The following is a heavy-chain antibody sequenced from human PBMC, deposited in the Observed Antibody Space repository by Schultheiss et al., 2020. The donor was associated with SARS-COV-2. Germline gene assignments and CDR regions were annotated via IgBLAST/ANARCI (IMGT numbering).Heavy chain of an antibody. CDR1: GGSFSGYY. CDR2: INHSGST. CDR3: ARDGLLWFGELFTGTFDY. J-gene: IGHJ4*02. D-gene: IGHD3-10*01. Sequence: GSLRLSCAVYGGSFSGYYWSWIRQPPGKGLEWIGEINHSGSTNYNPSLKSRVTISVDTSKNQFSLKLSSVTAADTAVYYCARDGLLWFGELFTGTFDYWGQGTLVTVSS. V-gene: IGHV4-34*01.